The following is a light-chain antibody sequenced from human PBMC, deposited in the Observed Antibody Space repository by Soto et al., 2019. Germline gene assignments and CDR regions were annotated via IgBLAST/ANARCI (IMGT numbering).Light chain of an antibody. V-gene: IGKV3-15*01. CDR1: QTIRSD. CDR3: HQYNTWPLT. J-gene: IGKJ4*01. CDR2: DVS. Sequence: EIVMTQSPVTLSVSPGERATLSCRASQTIRSDLAWYQQKPGQAPRLLISDVSTRATSIPARFNGSGSGTEFTLAISSLQSEDFAIYYCHQYNTWPLTFGGGTKVEIK.